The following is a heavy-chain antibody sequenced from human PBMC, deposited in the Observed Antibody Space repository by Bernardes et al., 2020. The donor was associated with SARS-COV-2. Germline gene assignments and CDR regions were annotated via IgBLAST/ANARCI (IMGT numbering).Heavy chain of an antibody. CDR1: GFTFSSYS. CDR2: ISSSSSYI. Sequence: GGSLRLSGAASGFTFSSYSMNWVRQAPGKGLEWVSSISSSSSYIYYADSVKGRFTISRDNAKNSLYLQMNSLRAEDTAVYYCARDPTSGWLQPDYWGQGTLVTVSS. V-gene: IGHV3-21*01. CDR3: ARDPTSGWLQPDY. D-gene: IGHD5-12*01. J-gene: IGHJ4*02.